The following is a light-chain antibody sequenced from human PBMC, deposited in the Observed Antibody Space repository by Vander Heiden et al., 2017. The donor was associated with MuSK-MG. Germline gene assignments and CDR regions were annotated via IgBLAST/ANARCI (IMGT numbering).Light chain of an antibody. V-gene: IGLV3-25*03. J-gene: IGLJ2*01. CDR3: QSADRSGTYSVV. CDR1: ALPKQF. Sequence: SYELTQTPSVSVSPGQTARITCSGEALPKQFAFWFQQKPGQAPVLVIYKDNERPSGIPERYSGSSSGTTVTLTISGVQAEDEADYYCQSADRSGTYSVVFGGGTKLTVL. CDR2: KDN.